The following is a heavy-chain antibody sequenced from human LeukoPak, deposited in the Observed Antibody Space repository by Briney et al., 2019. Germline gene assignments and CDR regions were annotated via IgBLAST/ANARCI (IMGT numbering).Heavy chain of an antibody. CDR1: GFTFSSYS. J-gene: IGHJ4*02. CDR3: ARETENLDY. V-gene: IGHV3-30*03. Sequence: GGSLRLSCAASGFTFSSYSMNWVRQAPGKGLEWVAIVSYDGGDKYYADSVKGRFTISRDNSKNTVYLQMNSLRAEDTAVYYCARETENLDYWGRGTLVTVSS. CDR2: VSYDGGDK.